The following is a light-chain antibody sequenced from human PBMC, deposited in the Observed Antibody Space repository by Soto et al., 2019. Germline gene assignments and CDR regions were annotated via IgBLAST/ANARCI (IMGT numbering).Light chain of an antibody. CDR3: ASYTNSITFV. J-gene: IGLJ1*01. Sequence: QSALTQPASLSGSPGQSITISCTGTSSDIGAYDYVSWFQQHPGKAPKLMISEVNNRPSGVSNRFSGSKSGNTASLIISGPQGEDGADYYFASYTNSITFVFGRGTKVPVL. CDR2: EVN. CDR1: SSDIGAYDY. V-gene: IGLV2-14*01.